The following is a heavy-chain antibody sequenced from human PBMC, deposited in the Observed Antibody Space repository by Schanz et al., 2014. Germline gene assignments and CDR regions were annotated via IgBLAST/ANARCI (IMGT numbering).Heavy chain of an antibody. CDR3: AREKRRTEVVLDH. Sequence: VRLLESGGGLVQPGGSLRLSCVGSGFTFGSYAMNWVRQAPGKGLEWVAVVCYDGSKKYYADSVKGRFTTSRDNSKNTMYLQMNSLRAEDTAVYYCAREKRRTEVVLDHWGQGTLVTVS. V-gene: IGHV3-33*08. CDR1: GFTFGSYA. CDR2: VCYDGSKK. J-gene: IGHJ4*02.